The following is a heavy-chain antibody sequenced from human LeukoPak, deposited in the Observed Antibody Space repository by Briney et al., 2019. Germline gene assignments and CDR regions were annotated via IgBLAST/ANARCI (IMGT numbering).Heavy chain of an antibody. V-gene: IGHV4-38-2*02. J-gene: IGHJ5*02. D-gene: IGHD6-13*01. Sequence: SETLSLTCTVSGYSISSGYYWGWIRPPPGKGLEWIGTIYQSGSTYYNPSLKSRVNISVDTSMNQFSLKLSSVTATDTAVYYCARRVASAGTRWFDPWGQGTLVTVSS. CDR2: IYQSGST. CDR3: ARRVASAGTRWFDP. CDR1: GYSISSGYY.